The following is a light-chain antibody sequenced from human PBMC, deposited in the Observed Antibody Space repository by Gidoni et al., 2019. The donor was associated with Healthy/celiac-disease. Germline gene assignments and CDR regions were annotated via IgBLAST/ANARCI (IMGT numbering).Light chain of an antibody. Sequence: ELVLTQSPGTLYLSPGETATLSCRASQGVSISYLAWYQQTTGQAPRLLIDGASSRATGIPGRVSGGGSVTDFTLTISRLEPEDLAVYYCQQYGSSRYTFGQXTKLEIK. CDR2: GAS. CDR1: QGVSISY. CDR3: QQYGSSRYT. V-gene: IGKV3-20*01. J-gene: IGKJ2*01.